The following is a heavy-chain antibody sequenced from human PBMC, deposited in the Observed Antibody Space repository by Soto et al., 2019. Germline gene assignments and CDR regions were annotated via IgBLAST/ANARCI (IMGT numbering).Heavy chain of an antibody. Sequence: SETLSLTCTVSGGSISSSSYYWGWIRQPPGKGLEWIGSIYYSGSTYYNPSLKSRVTISVDTSKNQFSLKLSSVTAADTAVYYCASHTGLSSGWYYSPGGPYNWFDPWGQGTLVTVSS. V-gene: IGHV4-39*01. CDR2: IYYSGST. J-gene: IGHJ5*02. CDR1: GGSISSSSYY. D-gene: IGHD6-19*01. CDR3: ASHTGLSSGWYYSPGGPYNWFDP.